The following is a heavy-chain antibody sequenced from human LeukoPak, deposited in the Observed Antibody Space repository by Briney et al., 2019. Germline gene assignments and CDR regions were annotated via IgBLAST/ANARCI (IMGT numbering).Heavy chain of an antibody. Sequence: GASVKVSCKASGYTFTSYDINWVRQATGQGLEWMGWMNPNSGNTGYAQKFQGRVTMTRNTSISTAYMELSSLRSEDTAVYYCARQCNAAGYYYGTDVWGQGTTVTVSS. CDR2: MNPNSGNT. V-gene: IGHV1-8*01. D-gene: IGHD6-19*01. CDR3: ARQCNAAGYYYGTDV. CDR1: GYTFTSYD. J-gene: IGHJ6*02.